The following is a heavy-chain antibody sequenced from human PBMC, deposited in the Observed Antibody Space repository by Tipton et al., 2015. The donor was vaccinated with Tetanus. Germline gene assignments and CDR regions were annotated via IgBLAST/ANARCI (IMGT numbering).Heavy chain of an antibody. CDR3: ARGVTGTTAWFDP. D-gene: IGHD1-7*01. CDR1: GYSFTRYG. V-gene: IGHV1-3*01. CDR2: MNAGNDKT. Sequence: QSGPEVKKPGASVKVSCKASGYSFTRYGMHWLRQAPGQRLEWMGRMNAGNDKTTYSQKFQGRITITWDTSASTAYMELSSLRFEDTAVYYCARGVTGTTAWFDPWGQGTLVTVSS. J-gene: IGHJ5*02.